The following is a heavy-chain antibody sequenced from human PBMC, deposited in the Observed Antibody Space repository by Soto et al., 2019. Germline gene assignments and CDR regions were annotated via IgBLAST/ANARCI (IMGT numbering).Heavy chain of an antibody. J-gene: IGHJ4*02. Sequence: QVQLVQSGAEVRQPASSVKVSCKTSGGTFSSYAISWVRQAPGQGLEWMGGIVAIVDTSTYAQKFQGRVTITADESTSPAYMELSSLRSDDTAIYYCVRVVAIPGYPDNWGQGTLVTVSS. CDR3: VRVVAIPGYPDN. CDR1: GGTFSSYA. V-gene: IGHV1-69*12. D-gene: IGHD5-12*01. CDR2: IVAIVDTS.